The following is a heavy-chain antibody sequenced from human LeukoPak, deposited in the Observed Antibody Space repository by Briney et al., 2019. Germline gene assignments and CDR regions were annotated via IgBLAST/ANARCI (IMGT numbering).Heavy chain of an antibody. CDR1: GFTFTSNW. J-gene: IGHJ4*02. CDR3: ATVFDL. V-gene: IGHV3-74*01. Sequence: GGSLRLSCAASGFTFTSNWIHWVRQAPGKGLVWVSRINDAGSGTIYADSVKGRLTISRDTDKNKVYLQMNSLRVDDTAVYYCATVFDLWGQGTLVTVSS. CDR2: INDAGSGT.